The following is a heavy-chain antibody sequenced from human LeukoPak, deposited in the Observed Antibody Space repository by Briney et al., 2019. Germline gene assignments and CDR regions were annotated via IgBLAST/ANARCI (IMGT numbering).Heavy chain of an antibody. CDR3: ARYQTPIAAAGSRYAFDI. Sequence: SETLSLTCTVSGGFINSGDYYWSWIRQHPGKGLEWIGYIYYSGSTYYNPSLKSRVTISVDTSKNRFSLKLSSVTAADTAVYYCARYQTPIAAAGSRYAFDIWGQGTMVTVSS. J-gene: IGHJ3*02. CDR2: IYYSGST. V-gene: IGHV4-31*03. CDR1: GGFINSGDYY. D-gene: IGHD6-13*01.